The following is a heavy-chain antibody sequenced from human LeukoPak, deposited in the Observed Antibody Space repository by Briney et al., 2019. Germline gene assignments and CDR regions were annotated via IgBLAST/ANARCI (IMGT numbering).Heavy chain of an antibody. CDR2: VKIGNDNT. V-gene: IGHV1-3*04. CDR3: ARGYTNGWYLDY. CDR1: GYTFTSYF. J-gene: IGHJ4*02. Sequence: ASVKVSCKASGYTFTSYFIHWVRQAPGQRLEWMGWVKIGNDNTKYTQKFQGRVTFTRDTSASTVYMELSSLRSEDTAVYYCARGYTNGWYLDYWGQGTLVTVSS. D-gene: IGHD6-19*01.